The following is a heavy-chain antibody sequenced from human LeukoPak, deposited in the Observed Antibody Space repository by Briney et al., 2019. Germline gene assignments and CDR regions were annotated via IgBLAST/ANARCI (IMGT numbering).Heavy chain of an antibody. J-gene: IGHJ3*02. CDR3: ARDGDSSGYYKGLDAFDI. D-gene: IGHD3-22*01. V-gene: IGHV1-3*03. CDR1: GYSFTSYA. Sequence: GASVKVSCKASGYSFTSYAMHWVRQAPGQRLEWMGWINAGNGNTKYSQGFQGRVTITRDTSASTAYMELSSLRSEDMAVYYCARDGDSSGYYKGLDAFDIWGQGTMVTVSS. CDR2: INAGNGNT.